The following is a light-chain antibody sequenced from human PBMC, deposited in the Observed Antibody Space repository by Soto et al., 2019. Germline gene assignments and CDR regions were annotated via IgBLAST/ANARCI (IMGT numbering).Light chain of an antibody. CDR1: QGISNY. CDR3: QKYNSAPRT. J-gene: IGKJ1*01. CDR2: AAS. Sequence: DIQMTQSPSSLSASVGDRVTITCRASQGISNYLAWYQQKPGKVPKLLIYAASTLQLGVPSRFSGSGSGTDFTLTISRLQPEDVATYYCQKYNSAPRTFGQGTKVEIK. V-gene: IGKV1-27*01.